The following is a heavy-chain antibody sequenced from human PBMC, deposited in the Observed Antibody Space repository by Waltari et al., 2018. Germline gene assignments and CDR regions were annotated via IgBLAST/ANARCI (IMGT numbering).Heavy chain of an antibody. CDR1: GGSFGYYY. Sequence: QVRLQQWGAGLLKPSETLSLTCALYGGSFGYYYWSLIRQVPGRGLELIGEINHSGSTSYHPSLKSRVTTSVDMSKNQFSLNLTSVTGADTAMYYCARRNPLTLIVADEGPFDIWGQGTMVSVSS. J-gene: IGHJ3*02. D-gene: IGHD3-22*01. CDR2: INHSGST. CDR3: ARRNPLTLIVADEGPFDI. V-gene: IGHV4-34*01.